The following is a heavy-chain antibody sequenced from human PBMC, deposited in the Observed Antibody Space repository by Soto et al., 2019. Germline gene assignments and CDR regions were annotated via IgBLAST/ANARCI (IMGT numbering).Heavy chain of an antibody. V-gene: IGHV3-23*01. CDR3: AKGKAVAGGPSDY. CDR2: VSGSNDNT. D-gene: IGHD6-19*01. CDR1: GFTFSSYA. Sequence: GGSLRLSCAASGFTFSSYAMTWVRQAPGKGLEWVSAVSGSNDNTYYTDSVKGRFTISRDNSKNTLYLQMNSLRAEDTAVYYCAKGKAVAGGPSDYWGQGTLVTVSS. J-gene: IGHJ4*02.